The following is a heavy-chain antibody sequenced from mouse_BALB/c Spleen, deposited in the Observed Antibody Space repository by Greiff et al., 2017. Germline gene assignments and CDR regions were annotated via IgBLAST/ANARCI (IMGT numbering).Heavy chain of an antibody. CDR2: INPSSGYT. Sequence: VQGVESGAELARPGASVKMSCKASGYTFTSYTMHWVKQRPGQGLEWIGYINPSSGYTNYNQKFKDKATLTADKSSSTAYMQLSSLTSEDSAVYYCARRGNYPYAMDYWGQGTSVTVSS. CDR1: GYTFTSYT. CDR3: ARRGNYPYAMDY. J-gene: IGHJ4*01. D-gene: IGHD2-1*01. V-gene: IGHV1-4*01.